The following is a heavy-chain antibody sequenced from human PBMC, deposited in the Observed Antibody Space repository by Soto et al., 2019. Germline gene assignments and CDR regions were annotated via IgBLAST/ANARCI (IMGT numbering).Heavy chain of an antibody. D-gene: IGHD4-17*01. J-gene: IGHJ3*02. Sequence: GGSLRLSCAASGFAFTNAWMTWVRQAPGKGLEWVGRIKTKTDGGTTDYAAPVKDRFTISRDDSKNTLYLQMNSLETEDTAVYYCTGNYGDYGAVAFDIWGQGTMVTVSS. CDR2: IKTKTDGGTT. CDR3: TGNYGDYGAVAFDI. V-gene: IGHV3-15*01. CDR1: GFAFTNAW.